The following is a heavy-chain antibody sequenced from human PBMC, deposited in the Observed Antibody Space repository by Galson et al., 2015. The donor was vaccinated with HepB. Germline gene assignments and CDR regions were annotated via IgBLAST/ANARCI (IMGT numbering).Heavy chain of an antibody. J-gene: IGHJ4*02. Sequence: SLRLSCAASGFTFSSYSMNWVRQAPGKGLEWVSSISSSSSYIYYADSVKGRFTISRDNAKNSLYLQMNSLRAEDTAVYYCARDRPEFEWLRFGSPFDYWGQGTLVTVSS. V-gene: IGHV3-21*01. CDR1: GFTFSSYS. CDR3: ARDRPEFEWLRFGSPFDY. D-gene: IGHD5-12*01. CDR2: ISSSSSYI.